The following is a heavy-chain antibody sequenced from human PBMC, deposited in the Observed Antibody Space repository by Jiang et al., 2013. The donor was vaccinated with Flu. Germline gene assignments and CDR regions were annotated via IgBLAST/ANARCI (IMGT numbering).Heavy chain of an antibody. D-gene: IGHD6-19*01. CDR2: ISYDGSNK. J-gene: IGHJ4*02. Sequence: VQLLESGGGVVQPGRSLRLSCAASGFTFSSYAMHWVRQAPGKGLEWVAVISYDGSNKYYADSVKGRFTISRDNSKNTLYLQMNSLRAEDTAVYYCARDPSAYSSGWSGNYAQYYFDYWGQGTLVTVSS. V-gene: IGHV3-30*01. CDR1: GFTFSSYA. CDR3: ARDPSAYSSGWSGNYAQYYFDY.